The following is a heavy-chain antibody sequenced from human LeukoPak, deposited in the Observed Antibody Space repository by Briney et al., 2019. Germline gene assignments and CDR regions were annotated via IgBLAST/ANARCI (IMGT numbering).Heavy chain of an antibody. CDR3: ARGGSYYGAGKVWFDP. Sequence: SVKVSCKASGGTFSSYAISWVRQAPGQGLEWMGRIIPILGIANYAQKFQGRVTITADKSTSTAYMELSSLRSEDTAVYYCARGGSYYGAGKVWFDPWGQGTLVTVSS. J-gene: IGHJ5*02. CDR1: GGTFSSYA. V-gene: IGHV1-69*04. D-gene: IGHD3-10*01. CDR2: IIPILGIA.